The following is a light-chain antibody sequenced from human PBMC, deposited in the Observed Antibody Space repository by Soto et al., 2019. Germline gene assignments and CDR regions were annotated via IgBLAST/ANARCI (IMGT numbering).Light chain of an antibody. Sequence: DIQMTQSPSTLSASVGDRVTITCRASQSISSCLSWYQQKPGKAPKLLIYDASSLESRIPSRFSGSGSGTEFTLSISGVRPDDFATYYCQQHNTYSYTFGEGTKLEI. CDR2: DAS. V-gene: IGKV1-5*01. CDR1: QSISSC. CDR3: QQHNTYSYT. J-gene: IGKJ2*01.